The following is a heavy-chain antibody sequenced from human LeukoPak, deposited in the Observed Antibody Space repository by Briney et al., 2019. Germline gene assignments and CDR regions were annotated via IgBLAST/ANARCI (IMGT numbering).Heavy chain of an antibody. J-gene: IGHJ4*02. CDR1: GFTFSGYS. CDR2: ISSGSSTI. CDR3: ARRGAAAGPDFDY. V-gene: IGHV3-48*02. Sequence: GGSLRLSCAASGFTFSGYSMNWVRQAPGKGLEWASYISSGSSTIFYADSVKGRFTISRDNAKNSLYLQMNSLRDDDTAVYYCARRGAAAGPDFDYWGQGTLVTVSS. D-gene: IGHD6-13*01.